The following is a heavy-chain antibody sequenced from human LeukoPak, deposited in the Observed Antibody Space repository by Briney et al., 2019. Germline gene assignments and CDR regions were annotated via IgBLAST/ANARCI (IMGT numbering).Heavy chain of an antibody. D-gene: IGHD6-19*01. CDR3: ARLAVAGNTVPYYFDY. V-gene: IGHV1-69*04. CDR2: IIPILGIA. CDR1: GGTFSSYA. Sequence: HWASVKVSCKASGGTFSSYAISWVRQAPGQGLEWMGRIIPILGIANYAQKFQGRVTITADKSTSTAYMELSSLRSEDTAVYYCARLAVAGNTVPYYFDYWGQGTLVTVSS. J-gene: IGHJ4*02.